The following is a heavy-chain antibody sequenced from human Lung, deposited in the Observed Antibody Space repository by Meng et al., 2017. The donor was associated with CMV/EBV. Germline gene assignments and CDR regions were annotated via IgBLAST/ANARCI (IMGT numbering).Heavy chain of an antibody. D-gene: IGHD3-3*01. V-gene: IGHV1-46*01. CDR2: NKPRGGST. Sequence: TGQNKDWGRQGPGQRLEWVGMNKPRGGSTSYAPKLQGRDTVTSDTSTSTVYMELSSLRSEDTAVFYCARVIGQFSGPDFWSGYFDYWGQGTLVTVSS. CDR1: TGQN. CDR3: ARVIGQFSGPDFWSGYFDY. J-gene: IGHJ4*02.